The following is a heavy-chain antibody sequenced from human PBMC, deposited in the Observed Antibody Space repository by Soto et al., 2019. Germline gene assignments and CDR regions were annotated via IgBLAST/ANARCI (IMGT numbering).Heavy chain of an antibody. CDR2: ISATGATT. CDR1: GFTFSDYA. D-gene: IGHD2-15*01. CDR3: AKGRKSTEKDIAVMLAAASSIQH. J-gene: IGHJ1*01. V-gene: IGHV3-23*01. Sequence: PGGSLRLSCVASGFTFSDYAMTWVRQAPGKGLEWVSVISATGATTYYADSVRGRFTISRDNSKNTLNLQMNDLRVEDTAVIYCAKGRKSTEKDIAVMLAAASSIQHWSQGTLVTVSS.